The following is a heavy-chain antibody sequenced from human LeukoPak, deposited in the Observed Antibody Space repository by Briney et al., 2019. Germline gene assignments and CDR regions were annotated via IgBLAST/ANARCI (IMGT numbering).Heavy chain of an antibody. D-gene: IGHD3-22*01. V-gene: IGHV4-59*08. J-gene: IGHJ4*02. CDR3: ARLRYDSSGYLVDY. Sequence: KPSETLSLTCTVSGGSISSYYWSWIRQPPGKGLEWIGYIYYSGSTNYNPSLKSRVTISVDTSKNQFSLKLSSVTAADTAVYYCARLRYDSSGYLVDYWGQGTLVTVSS. CDR1: GGSISSYY. CDR2: IYYSGST.